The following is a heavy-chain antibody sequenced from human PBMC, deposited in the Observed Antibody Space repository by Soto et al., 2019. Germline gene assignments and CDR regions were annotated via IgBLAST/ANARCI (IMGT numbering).Heavy chain of an antibody. Sequence: ASVKVSWKASGYTFTSYGISWVRQAPGQGREGMGWISAYNGNTNYAQKLQGRVTMTTDTSTSTAYIELRSPRSDDTPVYYSARDPARNHDTFDICGPGTMVPVS. CDR2: ISAYNGNT. V-gene: IGHV1-18*01. CDR3: ARDPARNHDTFDI. J-gene: IGHJ3*02. CDR1: GYTFTSYG.